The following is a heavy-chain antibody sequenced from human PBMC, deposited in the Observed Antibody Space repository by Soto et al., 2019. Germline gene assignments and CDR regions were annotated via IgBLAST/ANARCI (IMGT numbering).Heavy chain of an antibody. CDR3: ARVPDY. V-gene: IGHV4-30-2*01. Sequence: SETLSLTCAVAGGCISSGGYSWSWIRQPPGKGLEWIGYMYHSGSTYYNPSLKSRVTISIDRSKNQFSLKLSSVTAADTAVYYCARVPDYRGQGILVTVSS. D-gene: IGHD2-2*01. CDR2: MYHSGST. CDR1: GGCISSGGYS. J-gene: IGHJ4*02.